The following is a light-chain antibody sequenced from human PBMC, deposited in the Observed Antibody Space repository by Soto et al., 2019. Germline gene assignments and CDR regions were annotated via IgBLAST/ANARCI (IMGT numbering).Light chain of an antibody. CDR1: SSDLGSYNR. J-gene: IGLJ1*01. CDR3: SSYTSSSTLYV. CDR2: EVS. V-gene: IGLV2-18*02. Sequence: QSVLTQPPSVSGSPGQSVTISCTGTSSDLGSYNRVSWYQQPPGTAPKLMIYEVSNRPSGVPDRFSGSKSGNTASLTISGLQAEDEADYYCSSYTSSSTLYVFGTGTKVTVL.